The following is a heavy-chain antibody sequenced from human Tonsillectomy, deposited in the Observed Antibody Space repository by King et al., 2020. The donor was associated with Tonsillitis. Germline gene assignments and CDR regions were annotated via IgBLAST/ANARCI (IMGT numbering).Heavy chain of an antibody. D-gene: IGHD2-15*01. Sequence: QLVQSGAEVKKPGSSVKVSCKASGGTFSSYDITWVRQAPGQGLEWMVGIIPIFGTSNYAQKLQGRVTITADESTSTAYMELSSLRAEDTAVYYCARGGGSPHSGLAVWGQGTTVIVSS. CDR1: GGTFSSYD. J-gene: IGHJ6*02. CDR2: IIPIFGTS. CDR3: ARGGGSPHSGLAV. V-gene: IGHV1-69*01.